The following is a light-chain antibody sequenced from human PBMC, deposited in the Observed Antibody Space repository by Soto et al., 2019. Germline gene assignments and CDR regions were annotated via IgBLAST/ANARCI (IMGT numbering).Light chain of an antibody. CDR1: SSDVGTYNL. Sequence: QSALTQPASVSGSPGQSITISCTGTSSDVGTYNLVSWYQQHPGKAPNLMIYEVNKRPSGVSNRFSGSKSGNTASLTISRLQAEDEADYYCCSYATYSTRVFGGGTKLTVL. CDR2: EVN. CDR3: CSYATYSTRV. V-gene: IGLV2-23*02. J-gene: IGLJ3*02.